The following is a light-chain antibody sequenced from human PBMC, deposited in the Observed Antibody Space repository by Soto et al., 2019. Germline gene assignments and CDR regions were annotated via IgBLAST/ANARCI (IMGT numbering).Light chain of an antibody. Sequence: DIQMTQSPSTLSASVGDRVTITCRASQSITDWLAWYQQKPGKAPKLLIYKASSLEREVPSRFSRGGSGTEITLAIYSLQTDDFASYYCQHYIAYPYTFGQGTKVEIK. CDR2: KAS. J-gene: IGKJ2*01. V-gene: IGKV1-5*03. CDR1: QSITDW. CDR3: QHYIAYPYT.